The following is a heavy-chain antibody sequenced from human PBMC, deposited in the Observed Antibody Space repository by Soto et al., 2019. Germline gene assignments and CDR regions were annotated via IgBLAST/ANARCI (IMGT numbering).Heavy chain of an antibody. D-gene: IGHD5-12*01. CDR3: ARSSTWATINYYYYGMDV. V-gene: IGHV3-21*01. J-gene: IGHJ6*02. CDR1: GFTFSSYS. CDR2: ISSSSSYI. Sequence: GGSLRLSXAASGFTFSSYSMNWVRQAPGKGLEWVSSISSSSSYIYYADSVKGRFTISRDNAKNSLYLQMNSLRAEDTAVYYCARSSTWATINYYYYGMDVWGQGTTVTVSS.